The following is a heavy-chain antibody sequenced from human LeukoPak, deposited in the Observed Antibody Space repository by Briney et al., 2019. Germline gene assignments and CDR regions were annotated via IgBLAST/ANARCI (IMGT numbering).Heavy chain of an antibody. CDR1: GYTISSGYY. CDR2: ICHSGST. CDR3: ARRVHYYDTSGYSYYFDY. Sequence: PSETLSLTCTVSGYTISSGYYWGWIRQPPGKGLEWIGSICHSGSTYYNPSLKSRVTISVDTSKNHFSLKLSSVTAADTAVYYCARRVHYYDTSGYSYYFDYWGQGTLVTVFS. V-gene: IGHV4-38-2*02. D-gene: IGHD3-22*01. J-gene: IGHJ4*02.